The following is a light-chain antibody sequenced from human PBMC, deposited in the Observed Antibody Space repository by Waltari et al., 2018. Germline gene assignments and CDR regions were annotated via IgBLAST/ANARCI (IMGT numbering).Light chain of an antibody. J-gene: IGKJ1*01. V-gene: IGKV3-15*01. CDR2: GAS. CDR1: QSIRSN. Sequence: EIVMTQSPATLSVSPGERATLSCRASQSIRSNLAWYRQKPGQAPRLLIYGASFRATGIPARFSGSGSGTEFTLTISSLQPEDFAVYHCHQYNDWPRTFGQGTKVEIK. CDR3: HQYNDWPRT.